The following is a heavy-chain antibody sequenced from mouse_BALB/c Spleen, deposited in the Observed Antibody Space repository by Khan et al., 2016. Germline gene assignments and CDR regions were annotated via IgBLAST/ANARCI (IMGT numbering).Heavy chain of an antibody. Sequence: EVQLQESGPGLVNPSQSLSLTCTVTGYSITSDYAWNWIRQFPGNKLEWMGYITYSGSTSYNPSLKSRIPINRDTSKNQFFLQLNSVTTEDTATYDCARNYRYDRAMDYWGQGTSVTVSS. CDR3: ARNYRYDRAMDY. D-gene: IGHD2-14*01. J-gene: IGHJ4*01. CDR1: GYSITSDYA. CDR2: ITYSGST. V-gene: IGHV3-2*02.